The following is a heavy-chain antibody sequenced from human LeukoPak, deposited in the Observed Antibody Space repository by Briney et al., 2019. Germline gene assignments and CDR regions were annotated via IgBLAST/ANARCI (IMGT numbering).Heavy chain of an antibody. CDR1: GFTFSGYA. V-gene: IGHV3-23*01. CDR2: ISDSGGDT. J-gene: IGHJ4*02. CDR3: ARDWSYSYGFDY. Sequence: GGSLRFSCAASGFTFSGYAMSWVRQRPGKGLERVSAISDSGGDTYFADSVKGRFTIARDNAKNSLYLQMNSLRAEDTAVYYCARDWSYSYGFDYWGQGTLVTVSS. D-gene: IGHD5-18*01.